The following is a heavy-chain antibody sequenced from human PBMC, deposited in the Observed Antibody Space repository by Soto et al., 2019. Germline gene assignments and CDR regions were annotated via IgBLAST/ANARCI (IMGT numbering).Heavy chain of an antibody. CDR2: ISYDGNNK. J-gene: IGHJ4*02. CDR1: GFTFSSYG. V-gene: IGHV3-30*18. Sequence: QVQLVESGGGVVQPGRSLRLSCAASGFTFSSYGIHWVRQAPGKGLEWVAVISYDGNNKYIADSVKGRFTISRDNSKNTLYLQMNSLRAEDTAVYYCAKDRRQDYGDLPGGFDYWGQGTVVTVSS. D-gene: IGHD4-17*01. CDR3: AKDRRQDYGDLPGGFDY.